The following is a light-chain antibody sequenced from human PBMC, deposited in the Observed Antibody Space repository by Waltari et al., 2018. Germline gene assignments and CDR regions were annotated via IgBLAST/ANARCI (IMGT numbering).Light chain of an antibody. V-gene: IGLV2-14*03. CDR1: SSDVGGYNY. Sequence: QSALTQPASVSGSPGQSITISCTGTSSDVGGYNYVSWYQQHPGKAPKLMIFDVRNRPSGVSNLFSGSKSGNTASLTISGLQAEDEADYYCSSYISSSTLEVFGGGTRLTVL. CDR2: DVR. CDR3: SSYISSSTLEV. J-gene: IGLJ3*02.